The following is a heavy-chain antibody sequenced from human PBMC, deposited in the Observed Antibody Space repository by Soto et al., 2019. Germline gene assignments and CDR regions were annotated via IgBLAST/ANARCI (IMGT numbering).Heavy chain of an antibody. D-gene: IGHD1-26*01. CDR1: GFTFSSYA. V-gene: IGHV3-23*01. CDR3: AKDGASGSSPPYYYYGMDV. CDR2: ISGSGGNA. Sequence: EVQLLESGGGLVQPGGSLRLSCSASGFTFSSYAMSWVRQAPGKGLEWVSSISGSGGNAYYADSVRGRFTISRDNSKNTLRLKMNSLRADDTAVYHCAKDGASGSSPPYYYYGMDVWGQGTTVTVSS. J-gene: IGHJ6*02.